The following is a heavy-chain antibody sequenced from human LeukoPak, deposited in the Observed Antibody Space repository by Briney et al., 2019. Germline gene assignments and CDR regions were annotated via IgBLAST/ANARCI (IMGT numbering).Heavy chain of an antibody. CDR2: IYYSGST. CDR1: GGSISSGGYS. D-gene: IGHD6-13*01. CDR3: ARTPIYSSSLYFDY. Sequence: SETLSLTCAVSGGSISSGGYSWSWIRQPPGKGLEWIGYIYYSGSTYYNPSLKSRVTISVDTSKNQFSLKLSSVTAADTAVYYCARTPIYSSSLYFDYWGQGTLVTVSS. J-gene: IGHJ4*02. V-gene: IGHV4-30-4*07.